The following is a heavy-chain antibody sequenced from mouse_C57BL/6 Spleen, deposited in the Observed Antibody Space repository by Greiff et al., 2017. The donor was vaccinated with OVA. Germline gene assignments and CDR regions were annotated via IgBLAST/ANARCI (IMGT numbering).Heavy chain of an antibody. D-gene: IGHD2-4*01. Sequence: QVQLQQPGAELVKPGASVKMSCKASGYTFTSYWITWVKQRPGQGLEWIGDLYPGSGSTNYNEKFKSKATLTVDTSSSTAYMQLSSLTSEDSAVDYCAREGVYYDYDGTSFAYWGQGTMVTVSA. CDR1: GYTFTSYW. CDR2: LYPGSGST. V-gene: IGHV1-55*01. J-gene: IGHJ3*01. CDR3: AREGVYYDYDGTSFAY.